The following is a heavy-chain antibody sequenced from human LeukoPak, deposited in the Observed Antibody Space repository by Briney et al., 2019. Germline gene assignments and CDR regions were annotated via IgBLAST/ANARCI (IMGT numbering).Heavy chain of an antibody. CDR3: ARDLGRGYCSSTSCYPGVDY. Sequence: GGSLRLSCAASGFTFNIYGMQWVRQAPGKGLEWVSVIYSGDNTYYSDSVKGRFTISRDNSKNTLYLQMNSLRAEDTAVYYCARDLGRGYCSSTSCYPGVDYWGQGTLVTVSS. D-gene: IGHD2-2*01. J-gene: IGHJ4*02. CDR1: GFTFNIYG. V-gene: IGHV3-53*01. CDR2: IYSGDNT.